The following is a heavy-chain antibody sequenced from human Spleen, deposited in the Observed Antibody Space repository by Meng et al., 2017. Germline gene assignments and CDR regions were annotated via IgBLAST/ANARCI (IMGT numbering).Heavy chain of an antibody. CDR3: VRDENISLGKLFGDY. Sequence: QVQLVKAGAEVKKPGASVTVSCKASGYTFTSYSMHWVRQAPGQGLEWMGRITPYTGGTNYAQKFKGRITITRDTSISTGYMELSSLTSDDTAIYYCVRDENISLGKLFGDYWGQGILVTVSS. D-gene: IGHD2-21*01. CDR2: ITPYTGGT. CDR1: GYTFTSYS. V-gene: IGHV1-2*06. J-gene: IGHJ4*02.